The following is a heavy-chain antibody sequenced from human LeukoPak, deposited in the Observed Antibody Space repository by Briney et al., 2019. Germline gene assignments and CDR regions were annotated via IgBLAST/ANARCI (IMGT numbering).Heavy chain of an antibody. V-gene: IGHV3-11*01. CDR2: ISSSGSTI. J-gene: IGHJ5*02. Sequence: GGSLRLSCAASGFTFSDYYMSWIRQAPGKGLECVSYISSSGSTIYYADSVKGRFTISRDNAKNSLYLQMNSLRAEDTAVYYCARDYGPRYCSSTSCSNWFDPWGQGTLATVSS. CDR1: GFTFSDYY. CDR3: ARDYGPRYCSSTSCSNWFDP. D-gene: IGHD2-2*01.